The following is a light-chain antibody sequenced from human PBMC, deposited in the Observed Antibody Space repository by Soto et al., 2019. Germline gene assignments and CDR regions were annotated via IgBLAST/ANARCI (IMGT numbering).Light chain of an antibody. J-gene: IGLJ2*01. Sequence: QAVVTQEPSLTVSPGGKVTLTCASSAGAVTSAYYTNWLQQKPGQAPRALIYSTSEKHSWTPARFSGSLLGGKAALTLSAAQPEDEADYYCLLYYGGAQVLFGGGTKLTGL. CDR3: LLYYGGAQVL. V-gene: IGLV7-43*01. CDR1: AGAVTSAYY. CDR2: STS.